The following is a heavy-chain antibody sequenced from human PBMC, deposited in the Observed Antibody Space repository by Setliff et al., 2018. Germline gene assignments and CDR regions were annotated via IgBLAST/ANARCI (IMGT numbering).Heavy chain of an antibody. V-gene: IGHV4-34*12. CDR3: ARSFSRREKFLLDY. J-gene: IGHJ4*02. CDR2: IIPGGST. Sequence: SETLSLTCGVYGGSFSGYYWSWIRQPPGKRLEWIGEIIPGGSTNYNPSLKSRVTISLDTSKNQFSLKVNSVTAADTAVYYCARSFSRREKFLLDYWGQGALVTVSS. CDR1: GGSFSGYY.